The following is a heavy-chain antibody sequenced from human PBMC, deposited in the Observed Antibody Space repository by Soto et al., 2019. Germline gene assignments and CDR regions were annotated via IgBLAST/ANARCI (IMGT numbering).Heavy chain of an antibody. J-gene: IGHJ5*02. CDR1: VYTFTSYG. Sequence: ASVKVSCKASVYTFTSYGISWVRQAPGQGLEWMGWISAYNGNTNYAQKLQGRVTMTTDTSTSTAYMELRSLRSDDTAVYYCARELGDYGDNWFDPWGQGTLVTVSS. CDR3: ARELGDYGDNWFDP. V-gene: IGHV1-18*01. CDR2: ISAYNGNT. D-gene: IGHD4-17*01.